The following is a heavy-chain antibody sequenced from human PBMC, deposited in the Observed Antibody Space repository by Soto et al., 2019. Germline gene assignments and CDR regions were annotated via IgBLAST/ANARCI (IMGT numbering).Heavy chain of an antibody. V-gene: IGHV1-69*13. CDR2: IIPIFGTA. Sequence: GASVKVSCKTSGYTFANFDFSWVRQAPGQGLEWMGGIIPIFGTANYAQKFQGRVTITADESTSTAYMELSSLRSEDTAVYYCAREDIVVVPAAIPVRYYYYGMDVWGQGTTVTVSS. D-gene: IGHD2-2*02. CDR1: GYTFANFD. J-gene: IGHJ6*02. CDR3: AREDIVVVPAAIPVRYYYYGMDV.